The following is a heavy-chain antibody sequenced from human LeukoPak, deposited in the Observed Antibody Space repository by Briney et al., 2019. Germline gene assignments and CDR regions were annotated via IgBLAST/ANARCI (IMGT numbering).Heavy chain of an antibody. D-gene: IGHD1-26*01. V-gene: IGHV3-33*01. Sequence: ESGGSLRLSRAASGFTFSSYGMHWVRQAPGKGLEWVAVIWYDGSNKYYADSVKGRFTISRDNSKNTLYLQMNSLRAEDTAVYYCARDRGVGATNLIDYWGQGTLVTVSS. CDR1: GFTFSSYG. CDR3: ARDRGVGATNLIDY. J-gene: IGHJ4*02. CDR2: IWYDGSNK.